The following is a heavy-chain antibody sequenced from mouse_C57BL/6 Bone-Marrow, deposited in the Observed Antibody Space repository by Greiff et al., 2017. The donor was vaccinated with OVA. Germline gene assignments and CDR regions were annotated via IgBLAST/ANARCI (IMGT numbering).Heavy chain of an antibody. V-gene: IGHV1-15*01. D-gene: IGHD1-1*01. J-gene: IGHJ2*01. CDR2: IDPETGGT. CDR3: TREGITTVADY. CDR1: GYTFTDYE. Sequence: VKLQESGAELVRPGASVTLSCKASGYTFTDYEMHWVKQTPVHGLEWIGAIDPETGGTAYNKKFKGKAILTADKSSSTAYMELRSLTSEDSAVYYCTREGITTVADYWGQGTTLTVSS.